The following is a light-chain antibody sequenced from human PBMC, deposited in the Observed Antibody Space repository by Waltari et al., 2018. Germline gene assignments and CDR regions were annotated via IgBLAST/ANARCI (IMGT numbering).Light chain of an antibody. Sequence: AIQMTQSPSSLSASIGDRVTMTCRASQDISNDLGWYQQKPGKAPNLLTYSAFTLRTGVPSRFSGSRSGTDFTLTITGLQPEDLATYYCLQDYSFPWTFGQGTRVEI. CDR3: LQDYSFPWT. V-gene: IGKV1-6*01. CDR2: SAF. J-gene: IGKJ1*01. CDR1: QDISND.